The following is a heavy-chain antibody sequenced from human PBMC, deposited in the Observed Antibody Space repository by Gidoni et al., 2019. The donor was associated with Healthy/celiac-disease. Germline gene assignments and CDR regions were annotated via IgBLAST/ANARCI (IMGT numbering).Heavy chain of an antibody. J-gene: IGHJ3*02. Sequence: QLQLQESGPGLVKPSETPSLTCTVSGGSISSSSYYWGWIRQPPGKGLEWIGSIYYSGSTYYNPSLKSRVTISVDTSKNQFSLKLSSVTAADTAVYYCARPFTRIGAGGNAFDIWGQGTMVTVSS. D-gene: IGHD2-15*01. CDR3: ARPFTRIGAGGNAFDI. CDR2: IYYSGST. CDR1: GGSISSSSYY. V-gene: IGHV4-39*01.